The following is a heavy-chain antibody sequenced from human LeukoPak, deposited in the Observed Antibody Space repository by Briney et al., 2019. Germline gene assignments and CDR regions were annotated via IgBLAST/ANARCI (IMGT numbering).Heavy chain of an antibody. V-gene: IGHV4-39*01. D-gene: IGHD3-3*01. CDR2: INYSGST. Sequence: SETLSLTCTVSGGSISSSSYYWGWIRQPPGKGLEWIGSINYSGSTYYNPSLKSRVTIFVDTSKNQFSLKLRSVTAADTAVYYCARAVNYDFWSGYYVGCAFDIWGQGTMVTVSS. CDR3: ARAVNYDFWSGYYVGCAFDI. CDR1: GGSISSSSYY. J-gene: IGHJ3*02.